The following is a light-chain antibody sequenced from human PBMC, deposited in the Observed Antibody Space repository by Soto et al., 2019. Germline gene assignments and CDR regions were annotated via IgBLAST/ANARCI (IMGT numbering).Light chain of an antibody. J-gene: IGLJ2*01. CDR1: KLGDRY. V-gene: IGLV3-1*01. CDR3: QASDKSSVI. Sequence: SYELTQPPSVSVSPGQTASITCSGHKLGDRYASWYQQRPGQPPVLVMFQDYRRPSGIPDRFSGSNSGNTATLTISGTDTVDEADYYCQASDKSSVIFGGGTKLTVL. CDR2: QDY.